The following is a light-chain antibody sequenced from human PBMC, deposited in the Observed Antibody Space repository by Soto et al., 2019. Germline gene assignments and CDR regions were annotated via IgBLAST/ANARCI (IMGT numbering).Light chain of an antibody. V-gene: IGKV1-33*01. J-gene: IGKJ5*01. CDR2: DAS. Sequence: DIQMTQSPSSLYASVGDRVTITCQASQDISNYLNWYQQKPGKAPKLLIYDASNLETGVPSRFSGSGSGTDFTFTISSLQPEDIATYYCQQYDNLRITFGQGTRLEIK. CDR3: QQYDNLRIT. CDR1: QDISNY.